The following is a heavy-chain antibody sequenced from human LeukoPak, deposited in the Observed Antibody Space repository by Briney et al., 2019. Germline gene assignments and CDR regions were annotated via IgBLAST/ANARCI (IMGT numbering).Heavy chain of an antibody. J-gene: IGHJ4*02. Sequence: ASVKVSCKASGYTFTGYYMHWVRQAPGQGLGWMGRINPNSGGTNSAQKFQGRVTMTRDTSINTAYMELNRLRSDDTAVYYCARAIAAAGDFWGQGTLVTVSS. CDR2: INPNSGGT. CDR1: GYTFTGYY. D-gene: IGHD6-13*01. CDR3: ARAIAAAGDF. V-gene: IGHV1-2*06.